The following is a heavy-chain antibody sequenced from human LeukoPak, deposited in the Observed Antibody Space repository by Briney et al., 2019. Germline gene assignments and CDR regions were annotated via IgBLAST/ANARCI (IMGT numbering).Heavy chain of an antibody. D-gene: IGHD4-17*01. CDR1: GYTFTGYY. CDR3: ARALTTVTTGSSWWFDP. Sequence: ASVKVSCKASGYTFTGYYMHWVRQAPGQGLEWMGWINPNSGGTNYAQKFQGWVTMTRDTSISTAYMELSRLRSDDTAVYYCARALTTVTTGSSWWFDPWGQGTLVTVSS. J-gene: IGHJ5*02. CDR2: INPNSGGT. V-gene: IGHV1-2*04.